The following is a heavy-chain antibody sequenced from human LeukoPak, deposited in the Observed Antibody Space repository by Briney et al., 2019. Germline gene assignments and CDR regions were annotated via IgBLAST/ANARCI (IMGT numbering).Heavy chain of an antibody. D-gene: IGHD3-16*01. V-gene: IGHV1-69*13. CDR1: GYTFTSYY. CDR3: ATTGGDIYYYYMDV. CDR2: IIPVLSTA. Sequence: SVKVSCKASGYTFTSYYMHWVRQAPGQGLEWMGGIIPVLSTANYAQKFQDRVTITADESTSTTYMELSSLKSEDTAVYYCATTGGDIYYYYMDVWGKGTTVTISS. J-gene: IGHJ6*03.